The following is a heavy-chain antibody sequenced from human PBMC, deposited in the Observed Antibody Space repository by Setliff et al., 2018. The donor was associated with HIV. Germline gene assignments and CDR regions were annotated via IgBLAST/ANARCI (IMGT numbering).Heavy chain of an antibody. J-gene: IGHJ6*03. CDR3: ARDLQPILRYSDWLPMDV. Sequence: ASVKVSCKASGYTFTNYDLNRVRQASGQGLERMGWMNPNSGNTGYAQKFQGRLAMTRNTSIDTAYMELSSLTSEDTAVYYCARDLQPILRYSDWLPMDVWGRGTTVTVSS. CDR1: GYTFTNYD. V-gene: IGHV1-8*02. CDR2: MNPNSGNT. D-gene: IGHD3-9*01.